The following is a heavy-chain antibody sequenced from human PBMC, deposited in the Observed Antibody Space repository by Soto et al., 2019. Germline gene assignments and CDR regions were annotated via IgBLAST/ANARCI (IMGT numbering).Heavy chain of an antibody. V-gene: IGHV1-2*02. CDR3: ARTVVPAAIHPFDY. CDR1: GYTFTGYY. CDR2: INPNSGGT. Sequence: ASVKVSCKASGYTFTGYYMRWVRQAPGQGLEWMGWINPNSGGTNYAQKFQGRVTMTRDTSISTAYMELSRLRSDDTAVYYCARTVVPAAIHPFDYWGQGTLVTVSS. D-gene: IGHD2-2*01. J-gene: IGHJ4*02.